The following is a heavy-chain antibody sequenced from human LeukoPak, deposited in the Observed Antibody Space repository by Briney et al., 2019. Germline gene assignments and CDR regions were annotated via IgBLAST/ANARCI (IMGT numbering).Heavy chain of an antibody. CDR2: INPNSGGT. CDR3: ARPTFPAYYYDSSAWFDP. J-gene: IGHJ5*02. Sequence: GASVKVSCKASGYTFTGYYMHWVRQAPGQGLEWMGWINPNSGGTNYAQKFQGRVTMTRDTSISTAYMELSRLRSDDTAVYCCARPTFPAYYYDSSAWFDPWGQGTLVTVSS. CDR1: GYTFTGYY. D-gene: IGHD3-22*01. V-gene: IGHV1-2*02.